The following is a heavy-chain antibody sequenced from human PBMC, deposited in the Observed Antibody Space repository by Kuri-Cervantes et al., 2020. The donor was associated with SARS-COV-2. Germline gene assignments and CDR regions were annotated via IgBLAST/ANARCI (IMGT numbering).Heavy chain of an antibody. V-gene: IGHV3-33*08. D-gene: IGHD2-15*01. CDR3: AWVAANYYYMDI. CDR2: IWYDGENE. CDR1: GFTFSNYV. J-gene: IGHJ6*03. Sequence: GGSLRLSCVASGFTFSNYVIHWVRQAPGKGLEGVAVIWYDGENEYYAGSVKGRFTIYRDNSKNTVSLHMNSLRAEDTAMYYCAWVAANYYYMDIWGKGTTVTVSS.